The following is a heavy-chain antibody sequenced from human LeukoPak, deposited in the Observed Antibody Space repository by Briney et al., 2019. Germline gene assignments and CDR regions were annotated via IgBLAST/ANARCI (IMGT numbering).Heavy chain of an antibody. CDR1: GGSISSSNW. CDR2: IYHNGST. CDR3: ASMGNVLRYFDWLRRSDY. Sequence: PSGNLSLTCAVSGGSISSSNWWRWVRQPPGKGLEWIGEIYHNGSTNYNPSLKSRVTISVDKTKNQFSLKLSSVTAADPSVYYCASMGNVLRYFDWLRRSDYWGQGTLVTVSS. V-gene: IGHV4-4*02. D-gene: IGHD3-9*01. J-gene: IGHJ4*02.